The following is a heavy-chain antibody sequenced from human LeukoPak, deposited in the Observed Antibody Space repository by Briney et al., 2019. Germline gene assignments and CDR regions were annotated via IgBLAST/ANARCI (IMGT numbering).Heavy chain of an antibody. V-gene: IGHV3-7*04. Sequence: PGGSLRLSCAAVGFNFSSYWMTWVRQAPGKGLEWVANIKQDGSEKYYVDSVKGRFTISRDNAKNSLYLKMNSLRAVDTAVYFCARPTTVTMVDAFDIWGLGTMVTVSS. CDR3: ARPTTVTMVDAFDI. J-gene: IGHJ3*02. CDR1: GFNFSSYW. D-gene: IGHD4-17*01. CDR2: IKQDGSEK.